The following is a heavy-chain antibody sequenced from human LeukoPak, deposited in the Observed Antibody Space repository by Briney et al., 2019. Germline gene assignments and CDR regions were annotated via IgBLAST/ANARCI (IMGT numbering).Heavy chain of an antibody. V-gene: IGHV4-59*01. CDR1: GGSISGYY. J-gene: IGHJ3*02. CDR2: IYYSGST. D-gene: IGHD6-13*01. CDR3: ASDTKEYSSSWYRAFDI. Sequence: PSETLSLTCTVSGGSISGYYWSWIRQPPGKGLEWIGYIYYSGSTNYNPSLKSRVTISVDTSKNQFSLKLSSVTAADTAVYYCASDTKEYSSSWYRAFDIWGQGTMVTVSS.